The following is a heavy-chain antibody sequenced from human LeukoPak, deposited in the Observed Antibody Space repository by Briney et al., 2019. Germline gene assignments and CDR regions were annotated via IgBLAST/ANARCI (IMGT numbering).Heavy chain of an antibody. CDR3: AREIVSAVAGNFDY. J-gene: IGHJ4*02. CDR2: ISNSDGTR. CDR1: GFTFSSYE. Sequence: GGSLRLSCAASGFTFSSYEMNWVRQAPGKGLEWVSYISNSDGTRTYADSVKGRFTISRDNAKNSLYLEMNSLRAEDTAVYYCAREIVSAVAGNFDYWGQGTLVIVSS. V-gene: IGHV3-48*03. D-gene: IGHD6-19*01.